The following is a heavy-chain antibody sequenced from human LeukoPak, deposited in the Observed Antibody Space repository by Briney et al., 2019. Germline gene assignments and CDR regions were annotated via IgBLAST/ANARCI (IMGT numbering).Heavy chain of an antibody. Sequence: SETLSLTCTVSGGSISSHYWSWIRQPPGKGLEWIGYIYYSGSTNYNPSLKSRVTISVDTSKNQFSLKLSFVTAADTAVYYCARDYCSSTSCYSDYWGQGTLVTVSS. CDR1: GGSISSHY. CDR2: IYYSGST. J-gene: IGHJ4*02. V-gene: IGHV4-59*11. CDR3: ARDYCSSTSCYSDY. D-gene: IGHD2-2*02.